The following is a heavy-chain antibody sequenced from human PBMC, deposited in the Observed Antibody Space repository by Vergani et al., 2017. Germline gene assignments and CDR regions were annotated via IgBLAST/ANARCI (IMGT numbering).Heavy chain of an antibody. D-gene: IGHD3-3*01. J-gene: IGHJ6*04. CDR2: IWYDGSNK. CDR3: ARDRSYKPMPFLRFPMDV. V-gene: IGHV3-33*01. Sequence: QVQLVESGGGVVQPGRSLRLSCAASGFTFSSYGMHWVRQAPGKGLEWVAVIWYDGSNKYYADSVKGRFTISRDNSKNTLYLQMNSLRAEDTAVYYCARDRSYKPMPFLRFPMDVWGKGTTVTVS. CDR1: GFTFSSYG.